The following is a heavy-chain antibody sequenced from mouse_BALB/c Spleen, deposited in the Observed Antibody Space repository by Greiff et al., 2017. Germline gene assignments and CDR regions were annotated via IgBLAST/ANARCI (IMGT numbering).Heavy chain of an antibody. Sequence: QVQLKQSGAELVRPGTSVKVSCKASGYAFTNYLIEWVKQRPGQGLEWIGVINPGSGGTNYNEKFKGKATLTADKSSSTAYMQLSSLTSDDSAVYFCARSRCYAMDYWGQGTSVTVSA. V-gene: IGHV1-54*01. J-gene: IGHJ4*01. CDR1: GYAFTNYL. CDR2: INPGSGGT. CDR3: ARSRCYAMDY.